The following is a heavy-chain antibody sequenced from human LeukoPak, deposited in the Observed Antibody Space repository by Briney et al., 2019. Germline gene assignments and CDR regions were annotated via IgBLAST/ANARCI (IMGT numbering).Heavy chain of an antibody. CDR2: IDPDDSYT. J-gene: IGHJ4*02. CDR1: GYSFTTYW. D-gene: IGHD6-13*01. Sequence: ESFLISCTGSGYSFTTYWSSWVLQKPGKGLEWMGRIDPDDSYTNYSPSFQGHVTISVDKSLGTAYLQWTSLKASDTAIYYCARETERHLVLENWAQGTLVTVSS. CDR3: ARETERHLVLEN. V-gene: IGHV5-10-1*01.